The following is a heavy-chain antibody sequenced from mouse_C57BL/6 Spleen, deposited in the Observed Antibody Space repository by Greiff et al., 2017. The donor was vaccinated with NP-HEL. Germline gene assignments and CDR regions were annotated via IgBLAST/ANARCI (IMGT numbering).Heavy chain of an antibody. J-gene: IGHJ4*01. CDR2: IYPGDGDT. CDR3: AREGDDYAMDY. CDR1: GYAFSSSW. V-gene: IGHV1-82*01. Sequence: VQRVESGPELVKPGASVKISCKASGYAFSSSWMNWVKQRPGKGLEWIGRIYPGDGDTNYNGKFKGKATLTADKSSSTAYMQLSSLTSEDSAVYFCAREGDDYAMDYWGQGTSVTVSS. D-gene: IGHD3-3*01.